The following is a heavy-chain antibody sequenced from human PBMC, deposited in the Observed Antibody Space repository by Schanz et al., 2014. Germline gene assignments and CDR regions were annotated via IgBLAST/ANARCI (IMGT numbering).Heavy chain of an antibody. CDR2: INSVGSNT. CDR3: ARKMKLGVYGGKGHDSLDI. CDR1: GFTFSSHW. D-gene: IGHD4-17*01. V-gene: IGHV3-74*02. J-gene: IGHJ3*02. Sequence: EVQLVESGGGVVQPGRSLRLSCAASGFTFSSHWMHWVRQDPGKGLVWVARINSVGSNTDYADSVTGRFTMSRDNAKNSVFLQMNSLRAEDTAVYYCARKMKLGVYGGKGHDSLDIWGQGTMVTVSS.